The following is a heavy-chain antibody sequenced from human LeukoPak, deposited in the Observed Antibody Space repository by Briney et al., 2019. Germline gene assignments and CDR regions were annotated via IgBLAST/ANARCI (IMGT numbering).Heavy chain of an antibody. CDR2: IIPIFDTT. Sequence: ASVRVSSKASGGTFTIYAIRWVRQAPGQGGERMGGIIPIFDTTNYAQKFQRRVRMSADESTTTAYMQLSSLRSEYTALYYCARGDGVDPGFDAFDIWGQGTMVTVSS. V-gene: IGHV1-69*13. J-gene: IGHJ3*02. CDR1: GGTFTIYA. CDR3: ARGDGVDPGFDAFDI. D-gene: IGHD3-10*01.